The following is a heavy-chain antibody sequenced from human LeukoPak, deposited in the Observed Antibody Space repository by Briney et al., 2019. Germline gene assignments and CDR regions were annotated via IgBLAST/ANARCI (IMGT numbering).Heavy chain of an antibody. CDR2: ISYIGDKM. Sequence: GGSLRLSCAASGFTFSSSAMSWVRQAPGKGLEWVSAISYIGDKMYYADSVKGRFTISRDNSKNTLYLQMNSLRAEDTAVYYCAGAYCGGDCYRNWFDPWGQGTLVTVSS. D-gene: IGHD2-21*02. CDR3: AGAYCGGDCYRNWFDP. V-gene: IGHV3-23*01. CDR1: GFTFSSSA. J-gene: IGHJ5*02.